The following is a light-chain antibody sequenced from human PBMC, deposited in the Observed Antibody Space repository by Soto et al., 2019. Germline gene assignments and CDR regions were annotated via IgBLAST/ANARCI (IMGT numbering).Light chain of an antibody. Sequence: EIVLTQSPATLSLSPGERATLSCRASQSVSSYLAWYQQRPGQAPRLLIYDASNRATGIPAKFSGSGSGTDFTLTISILEPEDFAVYYCQQRSNWPPTFGGGTKVDI. CDR2: DAS. CDR3: QQRSNWPPT. V-gene: IGKV3-11*01. J-gene: IGKJ4*01. CDR1: QSVSSY.